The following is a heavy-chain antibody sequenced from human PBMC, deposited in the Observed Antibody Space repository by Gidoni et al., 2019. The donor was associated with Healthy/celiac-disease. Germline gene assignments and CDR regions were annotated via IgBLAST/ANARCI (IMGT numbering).Heavy chain of an antibody. Sequence: QVQLQESGPGLVKPSQTLSLTCTVSGGSISRGGYYWSWIRQHPGKGLEWIGYIYYSGSTYYNPSLKSRVTISVDTSKNQFSLKLSSVTAADTAVYYCARDRALEYGSGSHFDYWGQGTLVTVSS. D-gene: IGHD3-10*01. CDR2: IYYSGST. J-gene: IGHJ4*02. CDR1: GGSISRGGYY. CDR3: ARDRALEYGSGSHFDY. V-gene: IGHV4-31*03.